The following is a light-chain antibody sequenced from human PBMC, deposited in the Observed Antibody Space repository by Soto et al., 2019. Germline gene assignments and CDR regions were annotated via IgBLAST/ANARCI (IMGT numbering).Light chain of an antibody. J-gene: IGKJ1*01. Sequence: ETVLRQSPGPLPLSPGERATLPNRASQRVSSNYLAWYRHIPGQAPKLLINGASTRATGIPDRFSGSGSGTDFTLTISRLEPEDFAVYYCQQFDRSLPSWTFGQGTKVE. CDR2: GAS. CDR3: QQFDRSLPSWT. CDR1: QRVSSNY. V-gene: IGKV3-20*01.